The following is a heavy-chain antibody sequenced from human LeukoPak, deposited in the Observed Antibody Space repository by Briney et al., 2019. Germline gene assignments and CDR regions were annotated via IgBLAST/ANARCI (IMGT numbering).Heavy chain of an antibody. CDR3: ARDRIGPSITRWFDP. J-gene: IGHJ5*02. CDR2: ISSSSSTI. D-gene: IGHD1-26*01. CDR1: GFTFSSYS. Sequence: PGGSLRLSCAASGFTFSSYSMNWVRQAPGKGLEWVSYISSSSSTIYYADSVKGRFIISRDNAKNSLYLQMNSLRAEDTAVYYCARDRIGPSITRWFDPWGQGTLVTVSS. V-gene: IGHV3-48*04.